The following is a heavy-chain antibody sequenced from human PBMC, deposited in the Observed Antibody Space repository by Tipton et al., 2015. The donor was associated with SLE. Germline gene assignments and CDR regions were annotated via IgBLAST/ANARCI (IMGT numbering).Heavy chain of an antibody. CDR2: IYYSGSN. V-gene: IGHV4-59*11. D-gene: IGHD4-17*01. Sequence: TLSLTCTVSGGSISSHYWSWIRQPPGKGLEWIGYIYYSGSNNYNPSLKSRVTISVDTSKNQFSRKLSSVTAADTAVYYCARGSGLRPLGDYWGQGTLVTVSS. CDR1: GGSISSHY. J-gene: IGHJ4*02. CDR3: ARGSGLRPLGDY.